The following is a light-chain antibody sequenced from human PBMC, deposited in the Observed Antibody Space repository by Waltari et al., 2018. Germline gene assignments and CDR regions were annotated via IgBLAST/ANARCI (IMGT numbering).Light chain of an antibody. V-gene: IGKV3-15*01. CDR3: QQYTEWPYT. J-gene: IGKJ2*01. CDR1: QSFNGN. Sequence: ELVMTQSPATLSVSPGERAPVSCRASQSFNGNLAWYQHKQGQAPRLLIYAASTRATGTPGRFSGGGSGTEFTLTISSLQSEDFAIYYCQQYTEWPYTFGQGTKLEIK. CDR2: AAS.